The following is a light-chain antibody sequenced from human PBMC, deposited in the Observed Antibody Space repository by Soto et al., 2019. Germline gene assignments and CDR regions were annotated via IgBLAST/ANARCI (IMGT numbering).Light chain of an antibody. CDR1: QSIDNY. CDR2: AAS. V-gene: IGKV1-39*01. Sequence: DIQMTQSPSSLSASVGDRVTITCRASQSIDNYLSWYQQIPGKAPKLLIYAASNLQRGVPSRFSGSGSGTEFTLTINNLQPDDFAVYYCQQCFSLPPTFGHGTKVDI. CDR3: QQCFSLPPT. J-gene: IGKJ1*01.